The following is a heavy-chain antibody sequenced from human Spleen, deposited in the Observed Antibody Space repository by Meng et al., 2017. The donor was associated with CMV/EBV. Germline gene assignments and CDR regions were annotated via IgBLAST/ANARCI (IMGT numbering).Heavy chain of an antibody. J-gene: IGHJ4*02. CDR2: INHSGST. Sequence: QVQPQPWAAGLLKPSGTLSPTCAVYVGSFSGYYWSWIRQPPGEGLEWIGEINHSGSTNYNPSLKSRVVISVDRSKNQFSLNLSSVTAADTAVYYCGRDQGRQLINHWGQGTLVTVSS. CDR3: GRDQGRQLINH. V-gene: IGHV4-34*01. D-gene: IGHD1-1*01. CDR1: VGSFSGYY.